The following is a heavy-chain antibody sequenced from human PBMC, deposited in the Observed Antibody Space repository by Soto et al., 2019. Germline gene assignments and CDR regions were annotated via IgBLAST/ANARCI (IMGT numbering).Heavy chain of an antibody. Sequence: QVQLVESGGGVVQPGRSLRLSCAASGFTFSSYGMHWVRQAPGKGLEWVAVISYDGSNKYYADSVKGRFTISRDNSKNTLYLQMNSLRAEDTAVYYCAKDRGYCSGGSCSYYFDYWGQGTLVTVSS. CDR2: ISYDGSNK. CDR3: AKDRGYCSGGSCSYYFDY. V-gene: IGHV3-30*18. CDR1: GFTFSSYG. J-gene: IGHJ4*02. D-gene: IGHD2-15*01.